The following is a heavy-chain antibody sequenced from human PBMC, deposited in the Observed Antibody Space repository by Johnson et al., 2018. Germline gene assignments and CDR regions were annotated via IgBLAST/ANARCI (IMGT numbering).Heavy chain of an antibody. Sequence: QVQLQESGPGLVKPSETLSLTCTVSGGSISSYYWSWIRQPPGKGLEWIGYIYYSGSTTYNPSLKSRVTISVDTSKNQFSLKLSSVTAADTAVYYCARDSGRGEYYIDVGGKGTTVTVSS. CDR2: IYYSGST. J-gene: IGHJ6*03. CDR1: GGSISSYY. D-gene: IGHD3-16*01. CDR3: ARDSGRGEYYIDV. V-gene: IGHV4-59*01.